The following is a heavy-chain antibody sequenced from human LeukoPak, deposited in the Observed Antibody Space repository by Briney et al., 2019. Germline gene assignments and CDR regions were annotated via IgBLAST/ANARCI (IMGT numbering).Heavy chain of an antibody. CDR2: VYQSGST. D-gene: IGHD2/OR15-2a*01. V-gene: IGHV4-38-2*01. CDR1: NYSITSGFY. Sequence: SETLSLTCAVSNYSITSGFYGGGVRQPPGKGLDWIGNVYQSGSTYYNSSLQSRVTILVDTSKNLFSLKLSSVTAADTAVYYCARLHSNAYFDYWGPGILVTVSS. CDR3: ARLHSNAYFDY. J-gene: IGHJ4*02.